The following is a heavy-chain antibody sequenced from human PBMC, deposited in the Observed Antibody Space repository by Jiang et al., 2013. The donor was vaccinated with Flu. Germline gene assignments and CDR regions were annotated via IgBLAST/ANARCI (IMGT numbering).Heavy chain of an antibody. J-gene: IGHJ4*02. CDR2: IYYSGST. V-gene: IGHV4-59*01. Sequence: PGLVKPSETLSLTCTVSGGSISSYYWSWIRQPPGKGLEWIGYIYYSGSTNYNPSLKSRVTISVDTSKNQFSLKLSSVTAADTAVYYCARETTRDGYKQFDYWGQGTLVTVSS. CDR1: GGSISSYY. D-gene: IGHD5-24*01. CDR3: ARETTRDGYKQFDY.